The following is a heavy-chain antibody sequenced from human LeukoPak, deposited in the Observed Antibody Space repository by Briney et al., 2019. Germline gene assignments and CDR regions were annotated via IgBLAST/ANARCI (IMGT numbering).Heavy chain of an antibody. CDR2: ISAYNGNT. Sequence: ASVKVSCKASGGTFSNYAISWVRQAPRQGLEWMGWISAYNGNTNYAQKLQGRVTMTTDTSTSTAYMELRSLRSDDTAVYYCARLNAGDYDDYWGQGTLVTVSS. D-gene: IGHD4-17*01. CDR1: GGTFSNYA. J-gene: IGHJ4*02. CDR3: ARLNAGDYDDY. V-gene: IGHV1-18*01.